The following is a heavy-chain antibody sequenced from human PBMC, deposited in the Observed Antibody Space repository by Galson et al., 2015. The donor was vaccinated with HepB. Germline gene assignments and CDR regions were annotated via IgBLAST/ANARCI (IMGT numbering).Heavy chain of an antibody. CDR3: ARHYYDSSGYYGDWFDP. CDR1: GYSFTSYW. J-gene: IGHJ5*02. V-gene: IGHV5-10-1*01. Sequence: QSGAEVKKPGESLRISCKGSGYSFTSYWISWVRQMPGKGLEWMGRIDPSDSYTNYSPSFQGHVTISADKSISTAYLQWSSLKASDTAMYYCARHYYDSSGYYGDWFDPWGQGTLVTVSS. D-gene: IGHD3-22*01. CDR2: IDPSDSYT.